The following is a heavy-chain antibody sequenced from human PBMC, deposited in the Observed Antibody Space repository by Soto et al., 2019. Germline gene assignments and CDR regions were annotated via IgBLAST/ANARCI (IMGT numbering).Heavy chain of an antibody. CDR3: ARVSPQWLVFDS. Sequence: SETLSLTCTVSGGSISGYYWSWLWQPPGKGLEWIGYISYTGDTNYNPSLMSRVTISLDTSKNQFSLKVRGVTAAHTAFYYCARVSPQWLVFDSWGQGTLVTVSS. V-gene: IGHV4-59*12. J-gene: IGHJ4*02. CDR2: ISYTGDT. D-gene: IGHD6-19*01. CDR1: GGSISGYY.